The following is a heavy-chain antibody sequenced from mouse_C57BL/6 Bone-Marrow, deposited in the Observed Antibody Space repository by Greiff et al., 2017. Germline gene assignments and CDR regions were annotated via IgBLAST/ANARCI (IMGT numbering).Heavy chain of an antibody. J-gene: IGHJ1*03. CDR2: IDPENGDT. CDR3: NTGEYYGNYDWYFDV. CDR1: GFNIKDDY. V-gene: IGHV14-4*01. Sequence: EVQLQQSGAELVRPGASVKLSCTASGFNIKDDYMHWVKQRPEQGLEWIGWIDPENGDTEYASKFQGKATITADTSSNTAYLQLSSLTSEDTDVYDCNTGEYYGNYDWYFDVWGTGTTVTVSS. D-gene: IGHD2-1*01.